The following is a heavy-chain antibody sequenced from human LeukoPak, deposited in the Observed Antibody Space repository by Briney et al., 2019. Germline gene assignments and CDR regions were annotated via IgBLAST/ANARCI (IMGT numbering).Heavy chain of an antibody. CDR2: ISSDGSST. CDR1: GFTFSKYW. CDR3: ARDPYSSTWSYGMDV. D-gene: IGHD6-6*01. J-gene: IGHJ6*02. V-gene: IGHV3-74*01. Sequence: GGSLRLSCAASGFTFSKYWMHWVRQVPGKGLVWVSRISSDGSSTSYADSVKGRFTISRDNAKNTLYLQMNSLRAEDTAVYYCARDPYSSTWSYGMDVRGQGTTVTVSS.